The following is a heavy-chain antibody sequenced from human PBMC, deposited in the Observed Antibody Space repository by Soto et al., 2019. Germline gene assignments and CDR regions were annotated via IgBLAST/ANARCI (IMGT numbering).Heavy chain of an antibody. D-gene: IGHD2-2*01. CDR2: ISGSSDNI. CDR1: GFTFSDYF. J-gene: IGHJ5*02. CDR3: VRDSARIVVVPRVDGDNWLDP. Sequence: GGSLRLSCAASGFTFSDYFMGGVLHAPLNGLEWVSFISGSSDNIKYADSVKGRFTISRDNAKNSLYLQMNSLRAEDTAVYYCVRDSARIVVVPRVDGDNWLDPWGQGTLVTVSS. V-gene: IGHV3-11*06.